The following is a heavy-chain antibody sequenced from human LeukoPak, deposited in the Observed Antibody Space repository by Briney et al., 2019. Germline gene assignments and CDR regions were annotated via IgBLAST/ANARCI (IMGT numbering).Heavy chain of an antibody. CDR1: GFTFSSYE. CDR3: AASITPNAFDI. Sequence: PGGSLRLSCAAPGFTFSSYEMNWVRQAPGQGLEWVSYISSSGSTIYYADSVKGRFTISRDNAKNSLYLQMNSLRAEDTAVYYCAASITPNAFDIWGQGTMVTVSS. CDR2: ISSSGSTI. D-gene: IGHD4-23*01. J-gene: IGHJ3*02. V-gene: IGHV3-48*03.